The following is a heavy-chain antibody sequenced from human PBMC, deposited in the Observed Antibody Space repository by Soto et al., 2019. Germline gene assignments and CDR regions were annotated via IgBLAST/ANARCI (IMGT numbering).Heavy chain of an antibody. CDR1: GGSINNYY. D-gene: IGHD3-3*02. J-gene: IGHJ5*02. Sequence: PSETLSLTCSVPGGSINNYYWSWVRQSAGKGLEWIGRVFTTGTTDYNPSLKGRVTISVDTSKHQFSLSLRSVTAADTAIYYCARDFNSIFDDFADMRWNFDPWGQGTLVTVSS. CDR3: ARDFNSIFDDFADMRWNFDP. V-gene: IGHV4-4*07. CDR2: VFTTGTT.